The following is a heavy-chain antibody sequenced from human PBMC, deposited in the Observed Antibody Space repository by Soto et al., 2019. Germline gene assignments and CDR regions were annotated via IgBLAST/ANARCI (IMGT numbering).Heavy chain of an antibody. V-gene: IGHV4-59*01. CDR1: GGSISSYY. D-gene: IGHD3-3*01. Sequence: SETLSLTCTVSGGSISSYYWSWIRQPPGKGLEWIGYIYYSGSTNYNPSLKSRVTISVDTSKNQFSLKLSSVTAADTAVYYCARLRASYYDFWSGPPGYYYMGVWGKETTVTVSS. CDR3: ARLRASYYDFWSGPPGYYYMGV. J-gene: IGHJ6*03. CDR2: IYYSGST.